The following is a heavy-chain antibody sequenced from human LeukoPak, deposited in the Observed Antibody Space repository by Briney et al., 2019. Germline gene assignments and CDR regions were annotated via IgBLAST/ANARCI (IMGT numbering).Heavy chain of an antibody. Sequence: GGSLTLSCAASGFTFSSYSMNWVRQAPGKGLEWVSSISSSSSYIYYADSVKGRFTISRDNAKNSLYLQMNSLRAEDTAVYYCARDLVVPAAAGAFDIWGQGTMVTVSS. CDR1: GFTFSSYS. CDR3: ARDLVVPAAAGAFDI. J-gene: IGHJ3*02. D-gene: IGHD2-2*01. V-gene: IGHV3-21*01. CDR2: ISSSSSYI.